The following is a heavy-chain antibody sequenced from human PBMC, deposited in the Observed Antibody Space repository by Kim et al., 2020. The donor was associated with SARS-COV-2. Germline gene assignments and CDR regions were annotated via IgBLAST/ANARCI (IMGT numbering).Heavy chain of an antibody. CDR1: GFTFSSYA. V-gene: IGHV3-23*01. J-gene: IGHJ4*02. Sequence: GGSLRLSCAASGFTFSSYAMSWVRQAPGKGLEWVSAISGSGGSTYYADSVKGRFTISRDNSKNTLYLQMNSLRAEDTAVYYCAKVPSDRLYSSSSGYRGPFDYWGQGTLVTVSS. D-gene: IGHD6-6*01. CDR2: ISGSGGST. CDR3: AKVPSDRLYSSSSGYRGPFDY.